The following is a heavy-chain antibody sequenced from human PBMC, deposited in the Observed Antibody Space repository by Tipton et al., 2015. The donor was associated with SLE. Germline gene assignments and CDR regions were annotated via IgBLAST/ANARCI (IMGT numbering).Heavy chain of an antibody. Sequence: TLSLTCTVSGDSIGSYYWSWIRQPAGKGLEWIGRMYNGGSTNYNPSLKSRVTMSVDTSKNHFSLKLSSVTAADTAVYYCARGSDTVSGTFDIWGQGKMVTVSS. D-gene: IGHD3-16*01. CDR3: ARGSDTVSGTFDI. V-gene: IGHV4-4*07. CDR1: GDSIGSYY. J-gene: IGHJ3*02. CDR2: MYNGGST.